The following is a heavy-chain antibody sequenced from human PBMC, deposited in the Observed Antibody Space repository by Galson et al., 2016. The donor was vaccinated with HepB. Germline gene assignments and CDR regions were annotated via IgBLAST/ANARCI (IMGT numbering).Heavy chain of an antibody. CDR1: GGTFSSSV. J-gene: IGHJ4*02. CDR3: ATDRESVTGVFDY. V-gene: IGHV1-69*13. D-gene: IGHD6-19*01. CDR2: IIPILVTT. Sequence: SVKVSCKASGGTFSSSVITWLRQAPGQGLEWMGDIIPILVTTNYAQNFQGRVTITADEYTTTAYMELSSLRSEDTAVYYCATDRESVTGVFDYWGQGTLVSVSS.